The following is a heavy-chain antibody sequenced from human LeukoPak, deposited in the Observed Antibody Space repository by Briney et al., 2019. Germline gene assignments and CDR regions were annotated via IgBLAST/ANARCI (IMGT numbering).Heavy chain of an antibody. CDR2: ICYDGSNK. D-gene: IGHD4-23*01. Sequence: GRSLRLSCAASGFTFSSYGMHWVRQAPGKGLEWVAVICYDGSNKYYADSVKGRFTISRDNPKNPLYLQMTSLRAEDTAVYYCERGEGMTTAVTSTAEFDPWGQGTLVTVSS. CDR3: ERGEGMTTAVTSTAEFDP. V-gene: IGHV3-33*01. J-gene: IGHJ5*02. CDR1: GFTFSSYG.